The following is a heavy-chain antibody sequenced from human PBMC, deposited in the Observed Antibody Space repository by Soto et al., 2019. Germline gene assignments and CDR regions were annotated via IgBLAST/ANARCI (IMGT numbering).Heavy chain of an antibody. Sequence: SSETLSLTCAVYGGSFSGYYWTWIRQPPGKGLDSIGEITHSGSTNSNPSLKSRVTISVDTSKNEFSLTLNSVTVAETAVYYCARSSVRGGSDWGQGTRVAVSS. V-gene: IGHV4-34*01. J-gene: IGHJ4*02. CDR3: ARSSVRGGSD. D-gene: IGHD3-10*02. CDR1: GGSFSGYY. CDR2: ITHSGST.